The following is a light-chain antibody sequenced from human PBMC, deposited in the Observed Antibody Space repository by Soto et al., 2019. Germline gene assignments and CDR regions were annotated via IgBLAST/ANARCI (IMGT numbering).Light chain of an antibody. Sequence: TMLTQSRHTLSLSPREAASLFCRACPSLHTFIAWYQHQHGPAPRLLIYGASTRATGVPARFSGSGSGTDLALTISSLEPEDFAVYTCHQRSNWTPDTFGQGTRLEIK. V-gene: IGKV3-11*01. CDR3: HQRSNWTPDT. CDR1: PSLHTF. J-gene: IGKJ5*01. CDR2: GAS.